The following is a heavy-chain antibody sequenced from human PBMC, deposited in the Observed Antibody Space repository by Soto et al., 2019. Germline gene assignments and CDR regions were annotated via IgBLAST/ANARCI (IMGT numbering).Heavy chain of an antibody. J-gene: IGHJ4*02. Sequence: EVQLVESGGGLVKPGGSLRLSCAAPGFTFRSYSMNWVPRAPGGGLEWVASISSSGRFIYYADPVKGRFTISRDDAEQSLYLQMNSLRAADTALYYCAREPEGIAAALDYWGQGTLVTVSS. CDR3: AREPEGIAAALDY. CDR1: GFTFRSYS. V-gene: IGHV3-21*01. CDR2: ISSSGRFI. D-gene: IGHD6-13*01.